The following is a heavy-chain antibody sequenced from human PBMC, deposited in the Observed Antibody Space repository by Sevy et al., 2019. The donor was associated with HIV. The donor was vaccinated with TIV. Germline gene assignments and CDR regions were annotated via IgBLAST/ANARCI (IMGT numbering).Heavy chain of an antibody. CDR2: ISSSSSTI. CDR3: ARDWQYSSSSYYYGMDV. V-gene: IGHV3-48*02. J-gene: IGHJ6*02. Sequence: GGSLRLSCAASGFTFSSYSMNWVRQAPGKGLEWVSYISSSSSTIYYADSVKGRFTISRDNAKSSLYLQMNSLRDEDTAVYYCARDWQYSSSSYYYGMDVWGQGPTVTVSS. D-gene: IGHD6-13*01. CDR1: GFTFSSYS.